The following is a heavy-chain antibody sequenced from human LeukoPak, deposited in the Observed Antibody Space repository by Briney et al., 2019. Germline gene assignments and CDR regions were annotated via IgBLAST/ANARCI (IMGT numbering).Heavy chain of an antibody. V-gene: IGHV4-34*01. CDR2: INHSGST. J-gene: IGHJ3*02. CDR1: GGSFSGYY. CDR3: AKGSEYQRDAFDI. Sequence: SETLSLTCAVYGGSFSGYYWSWTRQPPGKGLEWIGEINHSGSTNYNPSLKSRVTISVDTSKSQFYLILSSVTAADTAVYYCAKGSEYQRDAFDIWGQGTMVTVSS. D-gene: IGHD2-2*01.